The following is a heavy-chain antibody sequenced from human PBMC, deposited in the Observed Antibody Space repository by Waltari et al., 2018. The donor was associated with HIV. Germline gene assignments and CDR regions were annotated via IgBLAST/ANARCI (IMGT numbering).Heavy chain of an antibody. CDR3: ARSRFETIFGVVLDY. J-gene: IGHJ4*02. CDR1: GGSFSGYY. V-gene: IGHV4-34*01. CDR2: INHSGST. D-gene: IGHD3-3*01. Sequence: QVQLQQWGAGLLKASETLSLTCAVYGGSFSGYYWSWIRQPPGKGLEWIGEINHSGSTNYNPSLKSRVTISVDTSKNQFSLKLSSVTAADTALYYCARSRFETIFGVVLDYWGQGTLVTVSS.